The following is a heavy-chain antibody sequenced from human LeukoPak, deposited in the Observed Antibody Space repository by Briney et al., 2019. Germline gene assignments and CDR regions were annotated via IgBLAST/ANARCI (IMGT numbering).Heavy chain of an antibody. D-gene: IGHD3-22*01. CDR2: ISSSSSYI. CDR3: ASVKDGYYYDSSGYHYVY. V-gene: IGHV3-21*01. Sequence: GGSLRLSCAASGFTFSIYSMNRVRQAPGKGLEWVSSISSSSSYIYYADSVKGRFTISRDNAKNSLYLQMSSLRAEDTAVYYCASVKDGYYYDSSGYHYVYWGQGTLVTVSS. CDR1: GFTFSIYS. J-gene: IGHJ4*02.